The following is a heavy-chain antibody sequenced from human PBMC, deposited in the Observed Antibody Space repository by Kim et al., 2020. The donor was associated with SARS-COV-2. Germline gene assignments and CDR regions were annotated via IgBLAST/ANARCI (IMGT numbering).Heavy chain of an antibody. CDR1: GYTFGSYG. CDR3: ARDRVRWTSGGYKSGFGDY. D-gene: IGHD3-10*01. Sequence: ASVKVSCKASGYTFGSYGINWVRQAPGQGLEWVGWSASYNDHTDYAQKFQGRVTMTTDTSTSTTYMELRSLTSDDTAVYYCARDRVRWTSGGYKSGFGDYWGQGTLVTVSS. V-gene: IGHV1-18*04. J-gene: IGHJ4*02. CDR2: SASYNDHT.